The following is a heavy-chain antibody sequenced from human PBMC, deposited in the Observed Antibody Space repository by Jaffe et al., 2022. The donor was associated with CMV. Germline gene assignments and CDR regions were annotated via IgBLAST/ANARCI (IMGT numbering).Heavy chain of an antibody. CDR2: IKQDGSEK. D-gene: IGHD5-18*01. Sequence: EVQLVESGGGLVQPGGSLRLSCAASGFTFSSYWMSWVRQAPGKGLEWVANIKQDGSEKYYVDSVKGRFTISRDNAKNSLYLQMNSLRAEDTAVYYCARDGFLPAQVDTAMVTFNYYYGMDVWGQGTTVTVSS. J-gene: IGHJ6*02. CDR3: ARDGFLPAQVDTAMVTFNYYYGMDV. CDR1: GFTFSSYW. V-gene: IGHV3-7*01.